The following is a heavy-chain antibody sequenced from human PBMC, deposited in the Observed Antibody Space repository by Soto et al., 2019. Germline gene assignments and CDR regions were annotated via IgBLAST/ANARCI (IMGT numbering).Heavy chain of an antibody. D-gene: IGHD2-15*01. CDR1: GFTVSSNY. J-gene: IGHJ3*02. CDR2: IYSGGST. V-gene: IGHV3-66*04. Sequence: EVQRVESGGGLVQPGGSLRLSCADSGFTVSSNYMSWVRQAPGKGLEWVSVIYSGGSTYYADSVKGRFTISRDNSMNTMYHQMNSLRAEDTAVYYCVIQSGYCRGGSCYSYICGQGTMVTVSS. CDR3: VIQSGYCRGGSCYSYI.